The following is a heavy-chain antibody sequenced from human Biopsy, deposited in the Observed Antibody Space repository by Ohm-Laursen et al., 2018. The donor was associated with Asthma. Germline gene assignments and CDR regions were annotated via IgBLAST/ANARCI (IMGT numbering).Heavy chain of an antibody. J-gene: IGHJ6*02. V-gene: IGHV1-69*01. D-gene: IGHD6-19*01. Sequence: SSVKVSCKVPGGTFSNFAISWVRQAPGQGLEWLGGIMTVFGTTNYAQKFQGRVTITADESTSTAYMEVTSPRSEDTAIYYCARCQVGYSSGWSLLLKKIYYSGMDVWGQGTAVTVSS. CDR3: ARCQVGYSSGWSLLLKKIYYSGMDV. CDR1: GGTFSNFA. CDR2: IMTVFGTT.